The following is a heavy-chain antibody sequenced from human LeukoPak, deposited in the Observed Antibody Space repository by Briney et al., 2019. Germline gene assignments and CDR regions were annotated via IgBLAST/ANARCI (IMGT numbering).Heavy chain of an antibody. CDR1: GGSISSGGYY. CDR2: IYHSGST. CDR3: AREARRAGFGELLHAFDI. D-gene: IGHD3-10*01. V-gene: IGHV4-30-2*01. J-gene: IGHJ3*02. Sequence: SSETLSLTCTVSGGSISSGGYYWSWIRQPPGKGLEWIGYIYHSGSTYYNPSLKSRVTISVDRSKNQFSLKLSSVTAADTAVYYCAREARRAGFGELLHAFDIWGQGTMVTVSS.